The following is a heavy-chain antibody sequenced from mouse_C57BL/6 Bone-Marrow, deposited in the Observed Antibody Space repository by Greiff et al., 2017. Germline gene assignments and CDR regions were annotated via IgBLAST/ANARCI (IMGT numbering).Heavy chain of an antibody. V-gene: IGHV1-55*01. CDR1: GYTFTSYW. Sequence: VQLQQPGAELVKPGASVKMSCKASGYTFTSYWITWVKQRPGQGLEWIGDIYPGSGSTNYNEKFKSKATLTVDTSSSTAYMQISSLTSEDSAVYYCARPYYSNYWYFDVWGKGTTVTVSS. CDR2: IYPGSGST. J-gene: IGHJ1*03. CDR3: ARPYYSNYWYFDV. D-gene: IGHD2-5*01.